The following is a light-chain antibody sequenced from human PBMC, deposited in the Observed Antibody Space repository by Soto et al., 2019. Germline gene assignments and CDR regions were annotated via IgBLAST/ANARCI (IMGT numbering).Light chain of an antibody. V-gene: IGKV3-20*01. Sequence: EIVMTQSPGTLSLSPGEAATLSCRASQSVSGSYLAWYQQKPGQAPRVVIYDASTRATGIPDRFRGSGSGTDFTLTISRLEPEDVAVYYCYQYDTSPWTFGQGTKV. CDR1: QSVSGSY. CDR2: DAS. CDR3: YQYDTSPWT. J-gene: IGKJ1*01.